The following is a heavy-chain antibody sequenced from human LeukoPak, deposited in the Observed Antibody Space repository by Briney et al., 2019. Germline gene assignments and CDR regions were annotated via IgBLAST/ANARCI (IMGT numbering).Heavy chain of an antibody. CDR3: AKDRDYDILTGYYTTQEY. Sequence: GGSLRLSCAASGFTFSGFWMHWVRQAPGKGQVWISRLHSDGSNTDYADSVKGRLTISRDNAKNTLYLQMNSLRAEDTAVYYCAKDRDYDILTGYYTTQEYWGQGTLVTVSS. CDR1: GFTFSGFW. CDR2: LHSDGSNT. V-gene: IGHV3-74*01. J-gene: IGHJ4*02. D-gene: IGHD3-9*01.